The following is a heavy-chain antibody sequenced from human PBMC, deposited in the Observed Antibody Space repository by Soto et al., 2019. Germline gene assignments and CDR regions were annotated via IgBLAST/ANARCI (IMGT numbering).Heavy chain of an antibody. D-gene: IGHD3-3*01. Sequence: PGGSLRLSCAASGFTFSSYAMHWVRQAPGKGLEYVSAISSNGGSTYYANSEKGRFTISRDNTKNTLYLQMGSLRAEDMAVYYCARNIYDTYGMDVWGQGTTVTVSS. CDR1: GFTFSSYA. J-gene: IGHJ6*02. CDR2: ISSNGGST. CDR3: ARNIYDTYGMDV. V-gene: IGHV3-64*01.